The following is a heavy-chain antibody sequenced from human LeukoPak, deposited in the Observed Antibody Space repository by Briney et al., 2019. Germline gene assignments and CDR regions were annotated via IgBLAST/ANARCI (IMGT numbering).Heavy chain of an antibody. D-gene: IGHD6-13*01. CDR2: IIPIFGTA. Sequence: SVKVSCKASGGTFSSYAISWVRQAPGQGLEWMGGIIPIFGTANYAQKFQGRVTITADESTSTAYMELSSLRSEDTAVYYCAREAAALGSLDYWGQGTLSPSPQ. CDR1: GGTFSSYA. V-gene: IGHV1-69*13. CDR3: AREAAALGSLDY. J-gene: IGHJ4*02.